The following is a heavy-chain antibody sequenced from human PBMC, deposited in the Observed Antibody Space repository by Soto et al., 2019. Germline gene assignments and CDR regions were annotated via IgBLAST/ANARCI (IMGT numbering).Heavy chain of an antibody. D-gene: IGHD2-8*01. CDR2: ISAYNGNT. Sequence: VSSVKVSCKASGYTFTSYGISWVRQAPGQGLEWMGWISAYNGNTNYAQKLQGRVTMTTDTSTSTAYMELRSLRSDDTAVYYCARGRDIVLMVYALPHYYDSGRDVWGQGTSVPVSS. J-gene: IGHJ6*02. V-gene: IGHV1-18*01. CDR3: ARGRDIVLMVYALPHYYDSGRDV. CDR1: GYTFTSYG.